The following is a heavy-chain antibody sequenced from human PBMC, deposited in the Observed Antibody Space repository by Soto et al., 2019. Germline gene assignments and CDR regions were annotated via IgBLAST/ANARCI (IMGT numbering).Heavy chain of an antibody. CDR1: GDSISSYS. CDR3: ARGENLERWIHPLTS. CDR2: IHYNGNT. D-gene: IGHD2-2*03. Sequence: SETLSLTCTVSGDSISSYSWSWIRQPPGKGLEWIGNIHYNGNTKYSPSLKSRVTMSVDTSKNHFSLKLISVTTADTAVYFCARGENLERWIHPLTSGAQETRVTF. V-gene: IGHV4-59*01. J-gene: IGHJ4*02.